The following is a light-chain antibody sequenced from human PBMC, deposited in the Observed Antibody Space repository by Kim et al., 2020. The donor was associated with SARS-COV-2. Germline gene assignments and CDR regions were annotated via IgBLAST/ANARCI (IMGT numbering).Light chain of an antibody. CDR3: GTWDISLSFYV. J-gene: IGLJ1*01. CDR1: GSNIGSNY. V-gene: IGLV1-51*01. Sequence: QSVLTQPSSVSAAPGQKVTISCSGSGSNIGSNYVSWYQQLPGTAPKLLIYDNNKRPSGVPDRFSGSKSGASATLAITGLQTGDEADYYCGTWDISLSFYVFGTVTKVTVL. CDR2: DNN.